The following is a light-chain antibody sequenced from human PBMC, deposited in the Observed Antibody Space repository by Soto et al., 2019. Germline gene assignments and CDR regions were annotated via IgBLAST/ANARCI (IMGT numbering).Light chain of an antibody. CDR3: QQANSFPLT. CDR2: AAS. CDR1: QVISSW. Sequence: DIQMTQSPSSVSASVGDRVTITCRASQVISSWLASYQQKPGKAPRLLIYAASSLQRWGASRFSGSGSGTDFTLPISSLQPADFATYYCQQANSFPLTFGGGTKVDIK. V-gene: IGKV1-12*01. J-gene: IGKJ4*01.